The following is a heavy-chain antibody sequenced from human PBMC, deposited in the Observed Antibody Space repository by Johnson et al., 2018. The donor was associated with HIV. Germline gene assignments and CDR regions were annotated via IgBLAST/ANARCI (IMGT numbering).Heavy chain of an antibody. Sequence: QVQLVESGGGVVQPGRSLRLSCAASGFTFADYYMNWMRQAPGKGLEWVSHISSSGSTIYYADSVKGRFTISSDNAKQSLYLQMNSLRAEDTAVYYCPSDPSRLRQSDIWGQGTMVTVSS. D-gene: IGHD3-16*01. CDR2: ISSSGSTI. J-gene: IGHJ3*02. CDR3: PSDPSRLRQSDI. V-gene: IGHV3-11*01. CDR1: GFTFADYY.